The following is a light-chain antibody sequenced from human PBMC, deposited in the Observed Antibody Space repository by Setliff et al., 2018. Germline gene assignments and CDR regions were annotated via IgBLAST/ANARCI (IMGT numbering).Light chain of an antibody. CDR2: EVT. Sequence: VLTQPASVSGSPGQSITISCTGTSSDVGGYNFVSWYQQHPGKAPKVMIYEVTNRPSGVSNRFSGSKSGNTASLTISGLQAEDEADYYCSSYTSSSSYVFGTGTKVTVL. CDR1: SSDVGGYNF. J-gene: IGLJ1*01. CDR3: SSYTSSSSYV. V-gene: IGLV2-14*01.